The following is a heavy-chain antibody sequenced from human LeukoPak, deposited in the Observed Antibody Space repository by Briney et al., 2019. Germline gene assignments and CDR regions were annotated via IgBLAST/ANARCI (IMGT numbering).Heavy chain of an antibody. CDR2: ISYDGSNK. CDR1: GFTFSSYG. V-gene: IGHV3-30*03. J-gene: IGHJ4*02. Sequence: GGSLRLSCAASGFTFSSYGMHWVRQAPGKGLEWVAVISYDGSNKYYADSVKGRFTISRDNSKNTLYLQMNSLRAEDTAVYYCARDRLLWFGELLGDENDYWGQGTLVTVSS. CDR3: ARDRLLWFGELLGDENDY. D-gene: IGHD3-10*01.